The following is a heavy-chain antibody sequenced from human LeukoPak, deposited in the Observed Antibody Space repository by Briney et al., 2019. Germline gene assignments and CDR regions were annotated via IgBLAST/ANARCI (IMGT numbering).Heavy chain of an antibody. Sequence: GASVKVSCKASGYTFTSYGISWVRQAPGQGLEWMGWISAYNGNTNYAQKLQGRVTMTTDTSTSTAYMELRSLRSDDTAVYYCARLATTVTTGPKYYFDYWGQGTLVTVSS. CDR2: ISAYNGNT. J-gene: IGHJ4*02. CDR1: GYTFTSYG. V-gene: IGHV1-18*01. D-gene: IGHD4-17*01. CDR3: ARLATTVTTGPKYYFDY.